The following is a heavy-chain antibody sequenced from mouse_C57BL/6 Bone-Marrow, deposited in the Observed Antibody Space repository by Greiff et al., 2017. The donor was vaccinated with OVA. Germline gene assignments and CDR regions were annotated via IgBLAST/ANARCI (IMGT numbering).Heavy chain of an antibody. Sequence: QVQLQQSGAELVRPGTSVKVSCKASGYAFTNYLIEWVKQRPGQGLEWIGVINPGSGGTSYNEKFKGKATLTADKSSSTAYMHLSSLTSEDSAVYFCARTYYYGSSYEDYWGQGTTLTVSS. J-gene: IGHJ2*01. D-gene: IGHD1-1*01. CDR1: GYAFTNYL. CDR3: ARTYYYGSSYEDY. V-gene: IGHV1-54*01. CDR2: INPGSGGT.